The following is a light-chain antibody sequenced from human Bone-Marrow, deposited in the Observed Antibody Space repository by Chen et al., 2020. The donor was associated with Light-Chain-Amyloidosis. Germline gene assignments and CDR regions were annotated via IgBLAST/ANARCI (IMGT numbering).Light chain of an antibody. J-gene: IGLJ3*02. Sequence: SYVLTQPSSVSVAPGQTATIACGGNNIGSTSVHWYQQTPGQAPLLVVYDDSDRPSGIPERLSGSNSGNAATLTSGRVEAGDEADYYCQVWGRSSDRPVFGGGTKLTVL. CDR1: NIGSTS. V-gene: IGLV3-21*02. CDR2: DDS. CDR3: QVWGRSSDRPV.